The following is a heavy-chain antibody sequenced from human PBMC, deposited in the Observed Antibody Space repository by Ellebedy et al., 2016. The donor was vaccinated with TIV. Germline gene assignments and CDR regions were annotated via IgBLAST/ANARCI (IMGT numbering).Heavy chain of an antibody. V-gene: IGHV1-8*02. Sequence: ASVKVSCXASGGTFSSYAISWVRQAPGQGLEWMGWMNPNSGNTGYAQKFQGRVTMTRNTSISTAYMELSSLRSEDTAVYYCARVGRFSVVPAAHPWDVWGKGTTVTVSS. CDR1: GGTFSSYA. CDR3: ARVGRFSVVPAAHPWDV. J-gene: IGHJ6*04. D-gene: IGHD2-2*01. CDR2: MNPNSGNT.